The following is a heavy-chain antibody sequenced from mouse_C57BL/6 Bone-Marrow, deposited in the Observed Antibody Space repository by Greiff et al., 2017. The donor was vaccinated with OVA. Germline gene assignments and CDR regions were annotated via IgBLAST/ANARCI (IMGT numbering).Heavy chain of an antibody. CDR3: ARINYWYFDV. V-gene: IGHV5-17*01. CDR2: ISSGSSTI. Sequence: EVKLVEFGGGLVKPGGSLKLSCAASGFTFSDYGMHWVRQAPEQGLEWVAYISSGSSTIYYADTVKGRFTISRDNAKNTLFLQMTSLRSEDTAMYYCARINYWYFDVWGTGTTVTVSS. CDR1: GFTFSDYG. J-gene: IGHJ1*03.